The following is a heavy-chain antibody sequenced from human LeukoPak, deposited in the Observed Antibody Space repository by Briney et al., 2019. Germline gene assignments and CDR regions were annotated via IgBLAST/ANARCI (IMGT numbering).Heavy chain of an antibody. CDR1: GGSISSGGHS. J-gene: IGHJ6*02. D-gene: IGHD3-3*01. V-gene: IGHV4-30-2*01. CDR2: IYHSGSGST. Sequence: SETLSLTCTVSGGSISSGGHSWSWIRQPPGKGLEWIGYIYHSGSGSTYYNPSLKSRVTISIDKSKNQFSLKLNSVTAADTAVYYCARINDFWSGPTLDVWGQGTTVTISS. CDR3: ARINDFWSGPTLDV.